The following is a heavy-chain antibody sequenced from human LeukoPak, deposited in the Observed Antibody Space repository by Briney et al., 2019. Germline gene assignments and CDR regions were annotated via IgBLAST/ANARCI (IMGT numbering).Heavy chain of an antibody. CDR3: ARDRPGRYYGSGRYYNPPDY. J-gene: IGHJ4*02. V-gene: IGHV1-18*01. D-gene: IGHD3-10*01. CDR1: GYSFTSYG. CDR2: ISAYNGNT. Sequence: GASVKVSCKASGYSFTSYGISWARQAPGQGLEWMGWISAYNGNTNYGQKFQNRVTVTTDTSTSTAYMDLRSLRSDDTAIYYCARDRPGRYYGSGRYYNPPDYWGQGTLVIVSS.